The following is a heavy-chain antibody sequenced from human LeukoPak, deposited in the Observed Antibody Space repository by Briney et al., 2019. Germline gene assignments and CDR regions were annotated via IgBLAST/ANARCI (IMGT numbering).Heavy chain of an antibody. CDR2: IHISGRT. Sequence: SETLSLTCIVSGGSISSYYWGWIRQPAGRGLEWIGRIHISGRTNYNPSLKTRVTMSIDTSKNQFSLKLRSVTAADTAVYYCARAGYYYDSSAYAIDYWGQGTLVTVSS. J-gene: IGHJ4*02. CDR1: GGSISSYY. D-gene: IGHD3-22*01. CDR3: ARAGYYYDSSAYAIDY. V-gene: IGHV4-4*07.